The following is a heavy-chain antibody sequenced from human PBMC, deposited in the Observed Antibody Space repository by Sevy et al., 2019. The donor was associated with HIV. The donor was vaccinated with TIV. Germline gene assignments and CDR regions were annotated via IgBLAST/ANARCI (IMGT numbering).Heavy chain of an antibody. D-gene: IGHD3-16*01. V-gene: IGHV4-59*01. CDR2: IYYSGST. J-gene: IGHJ6*02. CDR1: GGSISPYY. Sequence: SETLSLTCTVSGGSISPYYWNWIRQPPGKGLEWIGYIYYSGSTNYNPSLKSRVTISVDTPKNQFSLKLNSVTAADTAVYFCARGGGLTDYGMDVWGQGTTVTVSS. CDR3: ARGGGLTDYGMDV.